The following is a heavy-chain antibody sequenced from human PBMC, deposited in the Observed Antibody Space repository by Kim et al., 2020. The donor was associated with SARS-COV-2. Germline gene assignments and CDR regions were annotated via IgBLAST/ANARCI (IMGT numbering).Heavy chain of an antibody. Sequence: GGSLRLSCAASGFTFSSYGMHWVRQAPGKGLEWVAVIWYDGSTKYYADSVTGRFTISRDNSKNTLYLQMYSMRAEDTAVYYWARGGWELVSVGYWGPGSL. V-gene: IGHV3-33*01. CDR2: IWYDGSTK. D-gene: IGHD1-26*01. J-gene: IGHJ4*02. CDR1: GFTFSSYG. CDR3: ARGGWELVSVGY.